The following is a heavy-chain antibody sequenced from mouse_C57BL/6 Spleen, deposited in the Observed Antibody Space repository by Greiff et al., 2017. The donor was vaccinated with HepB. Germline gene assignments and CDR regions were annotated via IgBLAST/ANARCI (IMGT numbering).Heavy chain of an antibody. CDR1: GYSITSGYD. CDR3: ARGSSYYSNWYFDV. J-gene: IGHJ1*03. CDR2: ISYSGST. V-gene: IGHV3-1*01. Sequence: VQLQQSGPGMVKPSQSLSLTCTVTGYSITSGYDWHWIRHFPGNKLEWMGYISYSGSTNYNPSLKSRISITHDTSKNHFFLKLNSVTTEDTATYYCARGSSYYSNWYFDVWGTGTTVTVSS. D-gene: IGHD2-5*01.